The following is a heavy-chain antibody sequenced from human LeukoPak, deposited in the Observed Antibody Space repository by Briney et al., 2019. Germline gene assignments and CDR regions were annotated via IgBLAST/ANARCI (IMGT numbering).Heavy chain of an antibody. D-gene: IGHD3-9*01. CDR3: ARDLQYFACLPPLGY. CDR2: ISYDGSNK. J-gene: IGHJ4*02. Sequence: GGSLRLSCAASGFTFSSYAMHWVRQAPGKGLEWVAVISYDGSNKYYADSVKGRFTISRDNSKNTLYLQMNSLRAEDTAVYYCARDLQYFACLPPLGYGGREPWFTVPS. V-gene: IGHV3-30-3*01. CDR1: GFTFSSYA.